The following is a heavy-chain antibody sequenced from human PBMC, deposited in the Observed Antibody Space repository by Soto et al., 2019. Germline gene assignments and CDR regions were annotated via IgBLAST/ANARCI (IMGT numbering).Heavy chain of an antibody. D-gene: IGHD3-3*01. V-gene: IGHV3-23*01. Sequence: GGSLRLSCAASGFTFSSYAMSWVRQAPGKXLEWVSAISGSGGSTYYADSVKGRLTISRDNSKNTLYLQMNSLRAEDTAVYYCAKDTDRGDFWSGPDAFDIWGQGTMVTVSS. J-gene: IGHJ3*02. CDR3: AKDTDRGDFWSGPDAFDI. CDR1: GFTFSSYA. CDR2: ISGSGGST.